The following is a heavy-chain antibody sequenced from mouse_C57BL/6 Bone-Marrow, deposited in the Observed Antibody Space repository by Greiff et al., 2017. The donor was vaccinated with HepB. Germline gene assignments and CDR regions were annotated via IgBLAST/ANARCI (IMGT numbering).Heavy chain of an antibody. CDR3: ARGDGSHS. D-gene: IGHD1-1*01. CDR2: ILTGSGST. Sequence: VQLQESGAELMQPGASVKLSCTATGYTFTGYWIEWVRQRPGHGLEWLGEILTGSGSTNYTEKFKGKATITADTTSNTAYMQLSSLTTEDAAIYYCARGDGSHSWGTGTTVTGAS. J-gene: IGHJ1*03. CDR1: GYTFTGYW. V-gene: IGHV1-9*01.